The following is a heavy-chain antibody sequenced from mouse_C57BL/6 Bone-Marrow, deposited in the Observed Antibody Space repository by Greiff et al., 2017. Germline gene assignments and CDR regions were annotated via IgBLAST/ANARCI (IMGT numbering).Heavy chain of an antibody. D-gene: IGHD1-1*01. CDR2: ISYDGSN. CDR1: GYSITSGYY. CDR3: AREGLYYYGSSLYYFDY. J-gene: IGHJ2*01. V-gene: IGHV3-6*01. Sequence: EVKLQESGPGLVKPSQSLSLTCSVTGYSITSGYYWNWIRQFPGNKLEWMGYISYDGSNNYNPSLKNRISITRDTSKNQFFLKLNSVTTEDTATYYCAREGLYYYGSSLYYFDYWGQGTTLTVSS.